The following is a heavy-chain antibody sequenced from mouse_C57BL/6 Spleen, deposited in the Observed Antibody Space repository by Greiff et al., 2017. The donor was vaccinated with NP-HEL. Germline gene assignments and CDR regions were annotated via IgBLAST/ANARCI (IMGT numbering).Heavy chain of an antibody. CDR2: IYWDDDK. CDR3: ARRAFAMDY. V-gene: IGHV8-12*01. J-gene: IGHJ4*01. Sequence: QVTLKESGPGILQSSQTLSLTCSFSGFSLSTSGMGVSWIRQPSGKGLEWPAHIYWDDDKRYNPSLKSRLTISKDTSRNQVFLKITSVDTADTATYYCARRAFAMDYWGQGTSVTVSS. CDR1: GFSLSTSGMG.